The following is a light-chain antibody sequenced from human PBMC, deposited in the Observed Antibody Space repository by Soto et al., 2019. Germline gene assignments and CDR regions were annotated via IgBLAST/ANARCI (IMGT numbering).Light chain of an antibody. Sequence: QSALTQPASVSGSPGQSITISCTGTSSDVHNYNYVSWFQQHPGKAPKLMIYDVSNRPSGVSNRFSGSKSGNTASLTISGLQAEDEADYYCSSYTGSTTLVFGGGTKVTVL. CDR3: SSYTGSTTLV. V-gene: IGLV2-14*01. J-gene: IGLJ2*01. CDR2: DVS. CDR1: SSDVHNYNY.